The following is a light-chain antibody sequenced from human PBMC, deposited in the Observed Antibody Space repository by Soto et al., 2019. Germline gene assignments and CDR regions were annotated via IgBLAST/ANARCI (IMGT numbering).Light chain of an antibody. J-gene: IGKJ4*01. CDR1: QSVSYN. CDR3: QQYKNWPPLT. Sequence: EIVMTQSPATLSVCPGETATLSCRASQSVSYNLAWYQQKPGQGPRLLIYGAFTRATGIPARFSGSGSGTDFTLTISSLQSEDFAVYYCQQYKNWPPLTFGGGTKVEIK. CDR2: GAF. V-gene: IGKV3-15*01.